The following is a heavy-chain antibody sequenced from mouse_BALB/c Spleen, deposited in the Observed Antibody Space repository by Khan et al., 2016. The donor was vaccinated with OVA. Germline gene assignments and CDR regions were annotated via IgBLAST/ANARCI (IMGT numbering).Heavy chain of an antibody. D-gene: IGHD1-1*01. Sequence: VQLQQSGPELMKPGASVNISCKASGYSFTSYYLHWVKQSHGRTLEWIGYIDPFNGGTTYNQKFKGKATLTVDKSSSTAYMHLISLTSEDSAVYYCARHGSTSWFAYWGQGSLVTVSA. J-gene: IGHJ3*01. CDR3: ARHGSTSWFAY. CDR2: IDPFNGGT. CDR1: GYSFTSYY. V-gene: IGHV1S135*01.